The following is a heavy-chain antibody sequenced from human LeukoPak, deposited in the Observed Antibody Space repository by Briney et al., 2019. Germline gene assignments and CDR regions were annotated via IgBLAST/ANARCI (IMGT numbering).Heavy chain of an antibody. Sequence: GGSLRLSCAASGFTFSRYSMNWLRQAPGKGLEWVSSISSSSSYIYYADSVKGRFTISRDNAKNSLYLQMNSLRAEDTAVYYRAKDRNDYGDYDALDIWGQGTMVTVSS. CDR2: ISSSSSYI. CDR1: GFTFSRYS. CDR3: AKDRNDYGDYDALDI. V-gene: IGHV3-21*01. D-gene: IGHD4-17*01. J-gene: IGHJ3*02.